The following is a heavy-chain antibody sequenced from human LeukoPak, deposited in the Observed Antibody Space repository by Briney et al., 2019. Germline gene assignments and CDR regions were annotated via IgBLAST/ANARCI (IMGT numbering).Heavy chain of an antibody. V-gene: IGHV1-69*05. Sequence: ASVKVSCKASGGTFSSYAISWVRQAPGQGLEWMGGIIPIFGTANYAQKFQGRVTITTDESTSTAYMELSSLRSEDTAVYYCARDATDWFDPWGQGTLVTVSS. D-gene: IGHD4-17*01. J-gene: IGHJ5*02. CDR1: GGTFSSYA. CDR2: IIPIFGTA. CDR3: ARDATDWFDP.